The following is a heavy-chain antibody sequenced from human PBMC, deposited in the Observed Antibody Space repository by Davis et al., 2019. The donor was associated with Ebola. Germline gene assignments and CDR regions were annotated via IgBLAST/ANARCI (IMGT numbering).Heavy chain of an antibody. J-gene: IGHJ4*02. D-gene: IGHD3-10*01. Sequence: GGSLRLSCAASGFTFSSYSMNWVRQAPGKGLEWVSYISSSSTIYYADSVKGRFTISRDNSKNTLYLQMNSLRAEDTAVYYCAKGGVTMVQGVIFTFDYWGQGTLVTVSS. CDR3: AKGGVTMVQGVIFTFDY. CDR2: ISSSSTI. V-gene: IGHV3-48*01. CDR1: GFTFSSYS.